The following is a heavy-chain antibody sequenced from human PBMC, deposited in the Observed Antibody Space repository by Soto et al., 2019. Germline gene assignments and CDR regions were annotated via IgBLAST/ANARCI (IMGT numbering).Heavy chain of an antibody. CDR1: GDSISSSSYY. J-gene: IGHJ4*02. CDR2: IFYSGST. Sequence: SETLSLTCTVSGDSISSSSYYWAWIRQPPGKGLEWIGSIFYSGSTYYNPSLKSRVTISVDTSKNQFSLKLSSVTAADTAVYYCARRDYYDSSGYYYPYYFDYWGQGTLVTVSS. V-gene: IGHV4-39*01. D-gene: IGHD3-22*01. CDR3: ARRDYYDSSGYYYPYYFDY.